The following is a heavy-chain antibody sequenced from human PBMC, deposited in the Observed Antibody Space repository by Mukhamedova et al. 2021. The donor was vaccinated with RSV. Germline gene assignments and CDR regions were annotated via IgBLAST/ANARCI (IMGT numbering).Heavy chain of an antibody. J-gene: IGHJ4*02. D-gene: IGHD1-26*01. Sequence: GYIYYSGSTNYNPSLKSRVTIPVDTSKNQFSLKLSSVTAADTAVYYCARGRGYLVGAPHEYYFDYLGPGTPVTVSS. CDR3: ARGRGYLVGAPHEYYFDY. V-gene: IGHV4-59*09. CDR2: IYYSGST.